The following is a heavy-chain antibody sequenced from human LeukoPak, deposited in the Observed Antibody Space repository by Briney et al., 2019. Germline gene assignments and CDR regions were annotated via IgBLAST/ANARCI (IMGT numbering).Heavy chain of an antibody. Sequence: GGSLRLSCAAYTFTFSTYCMNWYRQAPGKGLEWVSYISSSSSTIYYADSVKGRFTISRDNAKNSLYLQMNSLRAEDTAVYYCARRNSVSSSFDYWGQGTLVTVSS. V-gene: IGHV3-48*01. CDR2: ISSSSSTI. J-gene: IGHJ4*02. D-gene: IGHD1-26*01. CDR1: TFTFSTYC. CDR3: ARRNSVSSSFDY.